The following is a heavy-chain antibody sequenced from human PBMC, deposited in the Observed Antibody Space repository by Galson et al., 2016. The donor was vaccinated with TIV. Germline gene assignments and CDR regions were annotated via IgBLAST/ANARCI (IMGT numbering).Heavy chain of an antibody. J-gene: IGHJ5*02. D-gene: IGHD3-16*01. V-gene: IGHV4-30-4*08. Sequence: LRLSCAASGFTFSSYAMSWVRQAPGKGLEWIGSIYYSEIIYYNPSLKSRVITSVDTSKNQFSLMVSSVTAADTAVYYCARGLRGTSPDANNWFDPWGQGTLVTVSS. CDR2: IYYSEII. CDR3: ARGLRGTSPDANNWFDP. CDR1: GFTFSSYA.